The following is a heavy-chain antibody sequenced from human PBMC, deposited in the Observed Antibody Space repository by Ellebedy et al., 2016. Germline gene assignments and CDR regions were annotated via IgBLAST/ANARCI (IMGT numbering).Heavy chain of an antibody. CDR3: ARGWITMVRGVTDAFDI. CDR2: INHSGST. D-gene: IGHD3-10*01. CDR1: GGSFSGYY. V-gene: IGHV4-34*01. J-gene: IGHJ3*02. Sequence: SETLSLTXAVYGGSFSGYYWSWIRQPPGKGLEWIGEINHSGSTNYNPSLKSRVTISVDTSKNQFSLKLSSVTAADTAVYYCARGWITMVRGVTDAFDIWGQGTMVTVSS.